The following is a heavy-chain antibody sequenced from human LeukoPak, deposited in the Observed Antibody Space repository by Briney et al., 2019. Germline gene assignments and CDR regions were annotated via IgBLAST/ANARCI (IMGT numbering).Heavy chain of an antibody. Sequence: GGSLRLSCAASGFTFSDYNMNWVRQAPGKGLEWVAYITISTGIIYYADFVKGRFTISRDNAKNSLYLQMNSLRAEDTAVYYCARETPYSSSWTVFDYWGQGTLVTVSS. CDR3: ARETPYSSSWTVFDY. J-gene: IGHJ4*02. V-gene: IGHV3-48*01. CDR2: ITISTGII. D-gene: IGHD6-13*01. CDR1: GFTFSDYN.